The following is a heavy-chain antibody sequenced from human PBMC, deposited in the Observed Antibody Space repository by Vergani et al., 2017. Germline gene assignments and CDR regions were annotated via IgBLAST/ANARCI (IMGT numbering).Heavy chain of an antibody. Sequence: QVQLQESGPGLVKPSQTLSLTCTVSGGSISSGGYYWSWIRQHPGKGLEWIGYIYYSGSTDYNPSLKSRVTISVDTSKNQFSLKLGSVTAADTAVYYCARGRATKDYGDYLNWFDPWGQGTLVTVSS. CDR2: IYYSGST. V-gene: IGHV4-31*03. D-gene: IGHD4-17*01. CDR3: ARGRATKDYGDYLNWFDP. CDR1: GGSISSGGYY. J-gene: IGHJ5*02.